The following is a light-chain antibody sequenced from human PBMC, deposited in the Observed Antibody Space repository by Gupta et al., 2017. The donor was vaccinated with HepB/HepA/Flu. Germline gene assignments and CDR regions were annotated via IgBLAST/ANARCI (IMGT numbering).Light chain of an antibody. J-gene: IGKJ4*01. CDR2: AAS. Sequence: DIQFTQSPSFLSASVGDRVTLTCRASQGISSYLAWYQQKPGKAPKLLIYAASTLQSGVPSRFSGSGSGTEFTLTISSLQPEDFATYYCQQLNSYPHTFGEGTKVEI. CDR1: QGISSY. V-gene: IGKV1-9*01. CDR3: QQLNSYPHT.